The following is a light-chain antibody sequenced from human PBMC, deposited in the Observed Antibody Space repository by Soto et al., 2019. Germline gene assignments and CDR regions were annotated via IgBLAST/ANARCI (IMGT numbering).Light chain of an antibody. CDR1: QGIKSW. J-gene: IGKJ2*01. Sequence: DIQMTQSPSSVSASVGDRVTITCRASQGIKSWLAWYQQKPGKAPKLLIYAAASLQRGVPSRFSGSGSGTDFSLTISSLQPEDSATDYGQHTNSCPYAFGQGTKLEIK. CDR3: QHTNSCPYA. CDR2: AAA. V-gene: IGKV1-12*01.